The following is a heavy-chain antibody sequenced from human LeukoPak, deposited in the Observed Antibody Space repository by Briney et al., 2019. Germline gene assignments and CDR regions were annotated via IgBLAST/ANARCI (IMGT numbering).Heavy chain of an antibody. CDR3: ARAELGAHTSYESGAFDI. J-gene: IGHJ3*02. CDR2: TYYRSKWYN. V-gene: IGHV6-1*01. D-gene: IGHD1-26*01. Sequence: SQTLSLTCAISGDSVSSNSAAWNWIRQSPSRGLEWLGRTYYRSKWYNDYAVSVKSRITINPDTSKNQFSLQLNSVTPEDTAVYYCARAELGAHTSYESGAFDIWGQGTMVTVSS. CDR1: GDSVSSNSAA.